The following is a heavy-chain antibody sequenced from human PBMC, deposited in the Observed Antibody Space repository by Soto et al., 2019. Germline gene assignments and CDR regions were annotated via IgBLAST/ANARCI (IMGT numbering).Heavy chain of an antibody. CDR3: ARDRGISRNYFDY. J-gene: IGHJ4*02. D-gene: IGHD3-10*01. Sequence: SVKVSCKASGGTFSSYAISWLRQAPGQGLEWMGGIIPIFGTANYAQKFQGRVTITADESTSTAYMELSSLRSEDTAVYYCARDRGISRNYFDYWGQGTLVTVSS. CDR1: GGTFSSYA. V-gene: IGHV1-69*13. CDR2: IIPIFGTA.